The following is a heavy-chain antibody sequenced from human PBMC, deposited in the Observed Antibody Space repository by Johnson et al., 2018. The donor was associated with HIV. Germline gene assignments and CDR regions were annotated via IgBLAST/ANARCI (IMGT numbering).Heavy chain of an antibody. CDR3: ARGYILTGYSGAFDM. CDR1: GFTFSSYA. CDR2: ISYDGSNK. V-gene: IGHV3-30-3*01. J-gene: IGHJ3*02. D-gene: IGHD3-9*01. Sequence: QVQLVESGGGVVQPGRSLRLSCAASGFTFSSYAMHWVRQAPGKGLEWVAVISYDGSNKYYADSVKGRFTISRDNSKNTLDLQMNSLRAEDTAVYYCARGYILTGYSGAFDMWGQGTMVTVSS.